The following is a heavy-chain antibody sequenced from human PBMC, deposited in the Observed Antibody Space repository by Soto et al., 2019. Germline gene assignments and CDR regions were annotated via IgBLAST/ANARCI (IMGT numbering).Heavy chain of an antibody. V-gene: IGHV6-1*01. Sequence: SQTLSLTCAISGDSVSSNSAAWNWIRQSPSRGLEWLGRTYYRSKWYNDYAVSVKSRITINPDTSKSQFSLQLNSVTPEDTAVYYCARESRRMAARPPPYFDYWGQGTLVTVSS. CDR3: ARESRRMAARPPPYFDY. D-gene: IGHD6-6*01. J-gene: IGHJ4*02. CDR1: GDSVSSNSAA. CDR2: TYYRSKWYN.